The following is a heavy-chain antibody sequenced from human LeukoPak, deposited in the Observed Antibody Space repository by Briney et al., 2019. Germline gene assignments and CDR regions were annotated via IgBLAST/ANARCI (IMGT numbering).Heavy chain of an antibody. D-gene: IGHD6-19*01. CDR3: AKDVIAVAGRVY. Sequence: GGSLRLSCAASGFTFSDYYMSWIRQAPGKGLEWVAFIRYDGSNKYYADSVKGRFTISRDNSKNTLYLQMNSLRAEDTAVYYCAKDVIAVAGRVYWGQGTLVTVSS. CDR2: IRYDGSNK. J-gene: IGHJ4*02. V-gene: IGHV3-30*02. CDR1: GFTFSDYY.